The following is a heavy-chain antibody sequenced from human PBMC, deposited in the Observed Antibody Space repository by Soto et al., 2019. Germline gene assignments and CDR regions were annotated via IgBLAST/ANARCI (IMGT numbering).Heavy chain of an antibody. D-gene: IGHD3-16*01. CDR2: SSGSGGYT. CDR3: ARSSGRRHVFTFDYGLDV. CDR1: GFSVGDNY. V-gene: IGHV3-11*06. Sequence: QVQLVESGGGLVEPGGSLRLSCAASGFSVGDNYMTWIRQAPGKGLGWLSYSSGSGGYTNYADSVKGRFTISRDNAKNSRFLQRDSLRAEETAVYFCARSSGRRHVFTFDYGLDVWGQGNTVTVSS. J-gene: IGHJ6*02.